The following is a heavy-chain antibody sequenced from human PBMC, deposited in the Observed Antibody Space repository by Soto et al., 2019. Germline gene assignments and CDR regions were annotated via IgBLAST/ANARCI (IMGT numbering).Heavy chain of an antibody. CDR2: INHSGST. Sequence: QVQLQQWGAGLLKPSETLSLTCAVYGGSFSGYYWSWIRQPPGKGLEWIGEINHSGSTNYNPSLTSRVTISVDTSKNQFSLRLSSVTAADTAVYYCARGRRGVLDYWGQGTLVTVSS. D-gene: IGHD2-8*02. V-gene: IGHV4-34*01. CDR3: ARGRRGVLDY. J-gene: IGHJ4*02. CDR1: GGSFSGYY.